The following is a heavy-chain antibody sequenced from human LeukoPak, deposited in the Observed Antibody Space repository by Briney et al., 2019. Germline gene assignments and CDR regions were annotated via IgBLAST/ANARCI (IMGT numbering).Heavy chain of an antibody. V-gene: IGHV3-7*04. CDR2: IKQDETEK. J-gene: IGHJ4*02. Sequence: GGSLRLSCAASGLTFSSYWMNWVRQAPGKGLEWVANIKQDETEKYYVDSVKGRFTISRDNAKNSLYLQMNSLRAEDTAVYYCARTYYYDSSGYYYYTPGDYWGQGTLVTVSS. CDR3: ARTYYYDSSGYYYYTPGDY. CDR1: GLTFSSYW. D-gene: IGHD3-22*01.